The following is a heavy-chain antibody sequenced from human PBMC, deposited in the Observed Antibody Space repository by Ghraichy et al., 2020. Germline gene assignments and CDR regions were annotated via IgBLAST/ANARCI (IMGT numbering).Heavy chain of an antibody. Sequence: LSLTCAASGFTFNTYAMNWVRQAPGKGLQWLSAISGAGGSTYYADSVKGRFTISRDNYKNTVYLQMNSLRAEDTAVYYCAKDRIEVPSAQDYWGQGTLVTVSS. J-gene: IGHJ4*02. CDR1: GFTFNTYA. CDR2: ISGAGGST. V-gene: IGHV3-23*01. CDR3: AKDRIEVPSAQDY. D-gene: IGHD2-2*01.